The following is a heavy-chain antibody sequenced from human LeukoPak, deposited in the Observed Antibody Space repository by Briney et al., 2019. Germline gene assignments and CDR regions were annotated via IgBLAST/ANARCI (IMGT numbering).Heavy chain of an antibody. Sequence: SETLSLTCTVSGNSFGNYYWSWIRQPAGKGLEWIGRIYSSGSTNYNPSLKSRVTMSLDTSKNQFSLKLSSVTAADTAVYYCARAAHSGSLAPFDYWGQGTLVTVSS. CDR1: GNSFGNYY. D-gene: IGHD1-26*01. CDR2: IYSSGST. V-gene: IGHV4-4*07. J-gene: IGHJ4*02. CDR3: ARAAHSGSLAPFDY.